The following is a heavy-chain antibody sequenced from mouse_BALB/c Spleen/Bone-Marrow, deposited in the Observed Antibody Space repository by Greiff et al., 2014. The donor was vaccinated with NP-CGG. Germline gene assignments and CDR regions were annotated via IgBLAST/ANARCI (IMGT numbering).Heavy chain of an antibody. Sequence: QVTLKESGAELMKPGASVKISCKATGYTFSSYWIEWVKQRPGHGLEWIGEILPGSGSTNYNGKFKGKATFTADTSSNTACMQLSSLTSEDSAVYYCARDWDPFAYWGQGTLVTVSA. V-gene: IGHV1-9*01. CDR3: ARDWDPFAY. CDR1: GYTFSSYW. D-gene: IGHD4-1*01. J-gene: IGHJ3*01. CDR2: ILPGSGST.